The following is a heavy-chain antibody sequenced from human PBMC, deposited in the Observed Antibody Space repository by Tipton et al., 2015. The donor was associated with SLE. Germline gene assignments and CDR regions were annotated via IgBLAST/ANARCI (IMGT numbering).Heavy chain of an antibody. CDR2: IYSRGST. CDR1: GFNFSAHP. Sequence: SLRLSCAASGFNFSAHPMNWIRQAPGKGLEWVSVIYSRGSTYYSDSVKGRFTISRDISQNTVYLQMNSLRAEDTAVYYCARVPVRTTGGFGRFRMDVWGKGTTVTVSS. V-gene: IGHV3-23*03. D-gene: IGHD1-1*01. CDR3: ARVPVRTTGGFGRFRMDV. J-gene: IGHJ6*04.